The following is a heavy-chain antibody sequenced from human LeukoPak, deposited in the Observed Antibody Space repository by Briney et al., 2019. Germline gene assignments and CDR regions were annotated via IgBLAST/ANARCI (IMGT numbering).Heavy chain of an antibody. CDR3: AKEGCSGGSCYPDDALDI. Sequence: GGSLRLSCAASGFTFTNYYMHWVRQAPGKGLEWVAVISHDGSYKYYADSVKGRFTISRDTSKNTMFLQMNSLRAEDTAVYYCAKEGCSGGSCYPDDALDIWGQGTMVTVSS. CDR1: GFTFTNYY. J-gene: IGHJ3*02. V-gene: IGHV3-30*18. D-gene: IGHD2-15*01. CDR2: ISHDGSYK.